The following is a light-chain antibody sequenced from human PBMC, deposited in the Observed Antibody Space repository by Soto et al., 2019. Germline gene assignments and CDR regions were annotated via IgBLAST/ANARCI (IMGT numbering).Light chain of an antibody. CDR3: QQYNDWPLT. J-gene: IGKJ4*01. V-gene: IGKV3-15*01. Sequence: EIVMTQSPATLSVFPGERVTLSCRASQSVSSNLAWYQQKPGQAPRLLIYAASTRATGIPARFSGGGSGTEFILTISSLQSVDFAVYFCQQYNDWPLTFGGGTKVEIK. CDR2: AAS. CDR1: QSVSSN.